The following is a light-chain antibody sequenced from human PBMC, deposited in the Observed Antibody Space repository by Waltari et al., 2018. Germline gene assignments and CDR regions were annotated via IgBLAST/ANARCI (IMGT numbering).Light chain of an antibody. Sequence: EIVLTQSPATLSLSPGERATLSCRASQTINNYLAWYQQTPGQAPRLLIYDASNRATGIRPRFGGSGSGTDVTLTISSREPEYFAVYYCLQRSNWPITFGQGTRLEIK. CDR2: DAS. J-gene: IGKJ5*01. CDR3: LQRSNWPIT. V-gene: IGKV3-11*01. CDR1: QTINNY.